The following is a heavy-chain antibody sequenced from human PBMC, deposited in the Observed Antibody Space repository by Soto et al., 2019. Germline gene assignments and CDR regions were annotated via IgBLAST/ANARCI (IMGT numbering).Heavy chain of an antibody. CDR2: IKTDGSDT. CDR1: GFTFSNYW. J-gene: IGHJ3*02. V-gene: IGHV3-74*01. CDR3: ARPRTSDWAYDI. Sequence: EVQLVESGGGLVKPGGSLRLSCAASGFTFSNYWMHWVRQSPGKGLVWVSRIKTDGSDTHYADSVTGRFTISRDNAKNTLYLQMNSLRDEDTAVYYCARPRTSDWAYDIWGQGTMVIVSS. D-gene: IGHD3-9*01.